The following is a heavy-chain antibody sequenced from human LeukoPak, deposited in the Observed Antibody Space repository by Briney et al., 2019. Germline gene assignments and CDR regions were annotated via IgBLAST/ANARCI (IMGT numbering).Heavy chain of an antibody. CDR3: AKEGLYDYVWGTQA. D-gene: IGHD3-16*01. J-gene: IGHJ5*02. CDR2: ISGSGGST. V-gene: IGHV3-23*01. CDR1: GFTFSSYA. Sequence: PGGSLRLSCAASGFTFSSYAMHWVRQAPGKGLEWVSAISGSGGSTYYADSVKGRFTISRDNSKNTLYLQMNSLRAEDTAVYYCAKEGLYDYVWGTQAWGQGTLVTVSS.